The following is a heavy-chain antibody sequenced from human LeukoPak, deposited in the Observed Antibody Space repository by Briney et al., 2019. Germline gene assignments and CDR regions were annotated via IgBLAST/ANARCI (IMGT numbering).Heavy chain of an antibody. Sequence: GGSLRLSCTTSGFNFRAYWMAWVRQAPGKGLEWVANIHQHGSKENYVDSVKGRFTISRDNAKNSLYLQMNSLRAEDTAVYYCARGGYCSSSSCYLDYWGQGTLVTVSS. V-gene: IGHV3-7*01. CDR2: IHQHGSKE. CDR1: GFNFRAYW. D-gene: IGHD2-2*01. J-gene: IGHJ4*02. CDR3: ARGGYCSSSSCYLDY.